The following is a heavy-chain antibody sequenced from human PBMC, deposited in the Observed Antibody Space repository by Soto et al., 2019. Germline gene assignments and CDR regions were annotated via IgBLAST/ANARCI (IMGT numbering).Heavy chain of an antibody. CDR3: ARDHMVRGVIIRAYYYYGMDV. CDR1: GGSISSGGYY. V-gene: IGHV4-31*03. J-gene: IGHJ6*02. Sequence: TLSLTCTVSGGSISSGGYYWSWIRQHPGKGLEWIGYIYYSGSTYYNPSLKSRVTISVDTSKNQFSLKLSSVTAADTAVYYCARDHMVRGVIIRAYYYYGMDVWGQGTTVTVS. D-gene: IGHD3-10*01. CDR2: IYYSGST.